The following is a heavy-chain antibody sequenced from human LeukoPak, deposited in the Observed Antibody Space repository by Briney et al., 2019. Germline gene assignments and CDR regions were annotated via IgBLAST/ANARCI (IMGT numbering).Heavy chain of an antibody. Sequence: GGSLRLSCAASGFTFSAYGMHWVRQAPGKGLEWVALISYDGTNKYYADSVKGRFTIARDDAKNSLYLQMSSLRDEDTAVYYCAREAIKDYWGQGTLVTVSS. CDR2: ISYDGTNK. CDR3: AREAIKDY. J-gene: IGHJ4*02. V-gene: IGHV3-30*03. CDR1: GFTFSAYG.